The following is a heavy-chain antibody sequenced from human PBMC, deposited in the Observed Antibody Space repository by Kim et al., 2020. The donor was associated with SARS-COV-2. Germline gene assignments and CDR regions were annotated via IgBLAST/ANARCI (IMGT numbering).Heavy chain of an antibody. D-gene: IGHD2-15*01. J-gene: IGHJ4*02. Sequence: SAARRFTISRDNSKTTLYLQMNSLGAEDTAVYYCAKDYPYCSGGSCYYYWGQGTLVTVSS. CDR3: AKDYPYCSGGSCYYY. V-gene: IGHV3-23*01.